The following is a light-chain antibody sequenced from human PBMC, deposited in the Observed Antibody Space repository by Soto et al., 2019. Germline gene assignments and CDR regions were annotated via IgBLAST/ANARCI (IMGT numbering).Light chain of an antibody. CDR3: AAWDDSLSGHYV. V-gene: IGLV1-47*01. J-gene: IGLJ1*01. Sequence: QSVLTQPPSASGTPGQRVTISCSGSSSNIGSNYVYWYQQLPGTAPKLLIYRNSQRPSGVPDRFSGSKSGTSASLAISRLQSDDEANYCCAAWDDSLSGHYVFGTGTKLTVL. CDR2: RNS. CDR1: SSNIGSNY.